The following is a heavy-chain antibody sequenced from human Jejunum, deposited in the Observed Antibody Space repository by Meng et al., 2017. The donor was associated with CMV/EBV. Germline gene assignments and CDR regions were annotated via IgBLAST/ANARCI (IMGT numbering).Heavy chain of an antibody. CDR1: GYTLSRFY. V-gene: IGHV1-46*01. Sequence: SCKSSGYTLSRFYMHWVRQAPGQGLEWMGVIDLRGGSTSYAQNFQGRITLTRDTCTDTVDLQLSSLRPEDTAIYYCARDRGYNYGYDYWGQGTLSPSPQ. CDR3: ARDRGYNYGYDY. J-gene: IGHJ4*02. D-gene: IGHD5-18*01. CDR2: IDLRGGST.